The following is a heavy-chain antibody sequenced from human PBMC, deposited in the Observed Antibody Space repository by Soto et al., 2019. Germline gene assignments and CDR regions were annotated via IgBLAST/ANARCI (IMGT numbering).Heavy chain of an antibody. CDR2: ISGSSDRI. V-gene: IGHV3-21*01. CDR1: GFSFSSYT. D-gene: IGHD2-21*02. CDR3: ARGGGFCSGRDCYAHDYFDY. J-gene: IGHJ4*02. Sequence: GGSLRLSCAASGFSFSSYTMNWVRQAPGKGLEWVSSISGSSDRISYADSMKGRFTISRDNAKNSLYLQMNSLRAEDTAVYYCARGGGFCSGRDCYAHDYFDYWGQGTLVTVSS.